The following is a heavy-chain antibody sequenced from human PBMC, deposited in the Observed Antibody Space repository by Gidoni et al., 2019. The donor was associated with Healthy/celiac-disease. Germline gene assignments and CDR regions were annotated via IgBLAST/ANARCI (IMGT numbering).Heavy chain of an antibody. J-gene: IGHJ2*01. Sequence: EVQLLESGGGLVQPGGSLRLSCAASGFTFSRYAMRWGRQAPGKGLEWVSAIRGSGGSTYYADSVKGRFTISRDNSKNTLYLQMNSLRAEDTAVYYCAKAATLYDSSGYYSRYFDLWGRGTLVTVSS. CDR2: IRGSGGST. CDR3: AKAATLYDSSGYYSRYFDL. CDR1: GFTFSRYA. V-gene: IGHV3-23*01. D-gene: IGHD3-22*01.